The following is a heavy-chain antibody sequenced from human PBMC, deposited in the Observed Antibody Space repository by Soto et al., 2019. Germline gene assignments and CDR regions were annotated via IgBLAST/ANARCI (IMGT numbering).Heavy chain of an antibody. CDR2: IYYSGST. V-gene: IGHV4-39*01. CDR3: ASLTTVKGTFDY. CDR1: GGSISSSSYY. J-gene: IGHJ4*02. D-gene: IGHD4-17*01. Sequence: PSETLSLTCTVSGGSISSSSYYWGWIRQPPGKGLEWIGSIYYSGSTYYNPSLKSRVTISVDTSKNQFSLKLSSVTAADTAVYYCASLTTVKGTFDYWGQGTLVTVSS.